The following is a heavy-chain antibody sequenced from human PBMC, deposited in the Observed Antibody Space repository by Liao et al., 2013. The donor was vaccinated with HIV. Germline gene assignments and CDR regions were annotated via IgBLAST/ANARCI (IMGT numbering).Heavy chain of an antibody. CDR2: TQYSGNT. J-gene: IGHJ3*02. CDR1: RGSMNTGSFY. CDR3: ARTQLGIGHHDAFDI. V-gene: IGHV4-61*02. Sequence: QVQLQESGPGLVKPSQTLSLTCSVSRGSMNTGSFYWSWIRQPVGKGLEWIGSTQYSGNTYYNPSLKSRVTISVDTSRNQFSLKVSSVTAADTAVYYCARTQLGIGHHDAFDIWGQGTMVTVSS. D-gene: IGHD7-27*01.